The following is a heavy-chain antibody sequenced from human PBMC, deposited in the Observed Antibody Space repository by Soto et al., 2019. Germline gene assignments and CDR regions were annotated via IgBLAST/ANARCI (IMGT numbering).Heavy chain of an antibody. CDR1: GFTFSSYS. CDR2: ISSSSSYI. CDR3: ARDTCYEFWSGFDY. Sequence: GGSLRLSCAASGFTFSSYSMNWVRQAPGKGLEWVSAISSSSSYIYYADSVKGRFTISRDNAKNSLYLQMNSLRAEDTAVYYCARDTCYEFWSGFDYWGQGTLVTVSS. D-gene: IGHD3-3*01. J-gene: IGHJ4*02. V-gene: IGHV3-21*01.